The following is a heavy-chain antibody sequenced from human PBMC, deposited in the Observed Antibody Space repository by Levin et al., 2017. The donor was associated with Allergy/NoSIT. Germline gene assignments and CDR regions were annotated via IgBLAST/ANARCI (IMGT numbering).Heavy chain of an antibody. CDR3: ARDAPGQWLVNDAFDI. Sequence: GGSLRLSCAASGFTFRSYAMHWVRQAPGKGLEWVAVISYDGSNKYYADSVKGRFTISRDNSKNTLYLEMNSLRAEDTAVYYCARDAPGQWLVNDAFDIWGQGTMVTVSS. CDR2: ISYDGSNK. V-gene: IGHV3-30-3*01. J-gene: IGHJ3*02. CDR1: GFTFRSYA. D-gene: IGHD6-19*01.